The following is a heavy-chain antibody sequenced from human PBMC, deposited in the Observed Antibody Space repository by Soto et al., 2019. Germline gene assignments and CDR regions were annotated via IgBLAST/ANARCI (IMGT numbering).Heavy chain of an antibody. CDR2: AYHGGTP. J-gene: IGHJ5*02. CDR1: GDPSRGSHW. V-gene: IGHV4-4*02. Sequence: SDTLSLNCPVTGDPSRGSHWSSWVRQPPGKGLEWIGEAYHGGTPRYNPSLKSRGTISVDKSKNQFSLKLTSVTAADTAVYFCVRNNGFDPWGQGTLVTVSS. CDR3: VRNNGFDP.